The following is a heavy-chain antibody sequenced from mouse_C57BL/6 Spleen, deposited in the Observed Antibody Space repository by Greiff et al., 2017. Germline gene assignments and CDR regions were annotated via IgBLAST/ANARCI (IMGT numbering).Heavy chain of an antibody. J-gene: IGHJ2*01. CDR2: IDPETGGT. CDR1: GYTFTDYE. D-gene: IGHD3-2*02. Sequence: QVHVKQSGAELVRPGASVTLSCKASGYTFTDYEMHWVKQTPVHGLEWIGAIDPETGGTAYNQKFKGKAILTADKSSSTAYMELRSLTSEDSAVYYCTRRGSGYYFDYWGQGTPLTVSS. CDR3: TRRGSGYYFDY. V-gene: IGHV1-15*01.